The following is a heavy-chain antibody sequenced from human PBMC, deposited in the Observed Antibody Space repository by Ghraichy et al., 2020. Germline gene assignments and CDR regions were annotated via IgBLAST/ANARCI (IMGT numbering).Heavy chain of an antibody. Sequence: SETLSLTCTVSGGSISSYYWSWIRQPPGKGLEWIGYIYYSGSTNYNPSLESRVTISVDTSKNQFSLKLSSVTAADTAVYYCARHAPRLGELFLVYYFDYWGQGTLVTVSS. CDR2: IYYSGST. J-gene: IGHJ4*02. CDR1: GGSISSYY. D-gene: IGHD3-16*01. V-gene: IGHV4-59*08. CDR3: ARHAPRLGELFLVYYFDY.